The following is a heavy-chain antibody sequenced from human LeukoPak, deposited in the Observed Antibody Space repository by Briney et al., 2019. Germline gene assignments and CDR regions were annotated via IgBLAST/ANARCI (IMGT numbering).Heavy chain of an antibody. CDR2: FDPEDVET. CDR1: GNTFTDLS. V-gene: IGHV1-24*01. D-gene: IGHD2/OR15-2a*01. Sequence: ASVKVPCKVSGNTFTDLSMNWVRQAPGKGLVWMGGFDPEDVETIYAQKFQGRVTMTEDTSTATAYMELSSLRPDDTAVYYCATDFYRGRQFDYWGQGTLVTVSS. J-gene: IGHJ4*02. CDR3: ATDFYRGRQFDY.